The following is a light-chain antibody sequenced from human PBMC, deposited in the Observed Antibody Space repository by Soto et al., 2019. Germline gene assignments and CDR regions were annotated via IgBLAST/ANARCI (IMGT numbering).Light chain of an antibody. CDR3: QPAKSIGTYPNVE. CDR1: ALPKQY. Sequence: SYELTQPPSVSVSPGQTARITCSGDALPKQYAYWYQQKPGQAPVLVIYKDSERPSGIPERFSGSSSGTTVTLTISGVQAEDEADYNCQPAKSIGTYPNVEFAGGTSSPS. V-gene: IGLV3-25*03. J-gene: IGLJ2*01. CDR2: KDS.